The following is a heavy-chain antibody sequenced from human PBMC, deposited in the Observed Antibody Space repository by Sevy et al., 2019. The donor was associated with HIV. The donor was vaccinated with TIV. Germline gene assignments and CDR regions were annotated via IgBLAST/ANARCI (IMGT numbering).Heavy chain of an antibody. CDR1: EFTFSDYY. D-gene: IGHD3-10*01. CDR2: ISNSGSDI. J-gene: IGHJ3*02. V-gene: IGHV3-11*01. Sequence: GGSLRLSCAASEFTFSDYYMSWFRQAPGKGLEWVSYISNSGSDIYYADSVKVRFTISRDNAKKSLYLQMNSLRVEDTAVYYCAREGMVSPDAFDIWGQGTLVTVSS. CDR3: AREGMVSPDAFDI.